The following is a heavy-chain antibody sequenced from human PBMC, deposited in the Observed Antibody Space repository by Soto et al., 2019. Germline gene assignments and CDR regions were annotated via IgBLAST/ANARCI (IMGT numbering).Heavy chain of an antibody. D-gene: IGHD2-15*01. CDR2: INAGNGNT. V-gene: IGHV1-3*05. J-gene: IGHJ6*02. Sequence: QVQLVQSGAEEKKPGASVKVSCKASGYTFTSYAMHWVRQAPGQRLEWMGWINAGNGNTKYSQKFQGRVTITRDTSASTAYMELSSLRSEDTAVYYCAREPYCSGGSCSPKWDYYGMDVWGQGTTVTVSS. CDR3: AREPYCSGGSCSPKWDYYGMDV. CDR1: GYTFTSYA.